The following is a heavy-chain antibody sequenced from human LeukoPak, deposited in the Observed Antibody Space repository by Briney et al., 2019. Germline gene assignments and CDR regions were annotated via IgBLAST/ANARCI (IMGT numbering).Heavy chain of an antibody. CDR2: IIPILGIA. D-gene: IGHD6-13*01. CDR1: GGTFSSYA. CDR3: ARGIAAAGDV. V-gene: IGHV1-69*04. J-gene: IGHJ6*02. Sequence: EASVKVSCKASGGTFSSYAISWVRQAPGQGLEWMGRIIPILGIANYAQKFQGRVTMTRNTSISTAYMELSSLRSEDTAVYYCARGIAAAGDVWGQGTTVTVSS.